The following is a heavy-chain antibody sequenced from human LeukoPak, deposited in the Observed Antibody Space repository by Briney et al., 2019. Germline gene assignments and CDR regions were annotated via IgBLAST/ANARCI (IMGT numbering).Heavy chain of an antibody. Sequence: GGSLRLSCVASGFTFSSCAMSWVRQAPGKGLECVSTISGTGGSTYYADSVKGRFTISRDNSKNTLYLQMSSPRAEDTAIYYCARDREWLRPQDYWGQGTLVTVSS. V-gene: IGHV3-23*01. CDR2: ISGTGGST. CDR3: ARDREWLRPQDY. CDR1: GFTFSSCA. D-gene: IGHD5-12*01. J-gene: IGHJ4*02.